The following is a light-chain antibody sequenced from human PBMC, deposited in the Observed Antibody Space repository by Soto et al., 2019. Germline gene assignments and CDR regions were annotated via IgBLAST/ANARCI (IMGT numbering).Light chain of an antibody. CDR2: GAS. CDR3: QQYHTSPLT. Sequence: EIVLTQSPGTLSLSPGERATLSCRASQSVSSSHLAWYQQKPGQAPRLLIYGASIRATGIPDRFSGSGSGTDFTLTISRLEPEDFALYYCQQYHTSPLTFGQGTKVDI. V-gene: IGKV3-20*01. CDR1: QSVSSSH. J-gene: IGKJ1*01.